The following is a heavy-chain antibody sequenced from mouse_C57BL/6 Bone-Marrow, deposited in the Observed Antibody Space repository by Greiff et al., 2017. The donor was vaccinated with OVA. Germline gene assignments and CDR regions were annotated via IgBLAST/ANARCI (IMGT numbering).Heavy chain of an antibody. CDR2: IDPNSGGT. D-gene: IGHD1-1*01. V-gene: IGHV1-72*01. CDR3: ARAKIHSTTVVATGWYFDV. CDR1: GYTFTSYW. J-gene: IGHJ1*03. Sequence: QVQLQQPGAELVKPGASVKLSCKASGYTFTSYWMHWVKQRPGRGLEWIGRIDPNSGGTNYNEKFKSKATLTVDNPSSTAYMQLSSLTSEDSAVYYYARAKIHSTTVVATGWYFDVWGTGTTVTVSS.